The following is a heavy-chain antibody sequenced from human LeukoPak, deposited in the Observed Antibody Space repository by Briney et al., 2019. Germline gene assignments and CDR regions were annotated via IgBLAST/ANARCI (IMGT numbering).Heavy chain of an antibody. CDR3: AIRVGDSSGYYVTYFDY. Sequence: SETLSLTCAVSGGSISSSYWWSWVRQPPGKGLEWIGEIYHSGSTNYNPSLKSRVTISVDKSKNQFSLKLNSVTAADTAVYYCAIRVGDSSGYYVTYFDYWGQGTLVTVSS. CDR1: GGSISSSYW. CDR2: IYHSGST. J-gene: IGHJ4*02. V-gene: IGHV4-4*02. D-gene: IGHD3-22*01.